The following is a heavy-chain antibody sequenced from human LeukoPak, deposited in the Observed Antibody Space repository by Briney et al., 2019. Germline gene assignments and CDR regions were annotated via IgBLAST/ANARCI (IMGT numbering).Heavy chain of an antibody. V-gene: IGHV3-23*01. CDR1: GFTFNTYA. CDR2: ICGSGGCT. J-gene: IGHJ4*02. D-gene: IGHD6-19*01. CDR3: AKTTVGYSSGRFPGWPADC. Sequence: GGSLRLSCAASGFTFNTYAIYWVRQAPGKGLEWVSGICGSGGCTYYADSVKGRFTISRDNSKNTVYLQMSSLTVDDTAVYYCAKTTVGYSSGRFPGWPADCWGQGTLVTVSS.